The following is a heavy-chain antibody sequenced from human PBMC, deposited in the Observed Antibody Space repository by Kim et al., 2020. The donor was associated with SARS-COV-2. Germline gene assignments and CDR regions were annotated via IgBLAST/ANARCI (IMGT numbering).Heavy chain of an antibody. V-gene: IGHV3-21*01. Sequence: GGSLRLSCAASGFTFSSYSMNWVRQAPGKGLEWVSSISSSSSYIYYADSVKGRFTISRDNAKNSLYLQMNSLRAEDTAVYYCARGGDYDFWSGYFRFWDYDGMDVWGQGTTVTVSS. CDR1: GFTFSSYS. D-gene: IGHD3-3*01. J-gene: IGHJ6*02. CDR2: ISSSSSYI. CDR3: ARGGDYDFWSGYFRFWDYDGMDV.